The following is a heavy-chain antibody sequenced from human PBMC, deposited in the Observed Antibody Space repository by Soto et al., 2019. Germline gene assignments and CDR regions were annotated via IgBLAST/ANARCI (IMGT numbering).Heavy chain of an antibody. CDR3: ANRLPRPSGYEG. CDR1: GFSLTICVVG. J-gene: IGHJ4*03. D-gene: IGHD6-13*01. V-gene: IGHV2-5*01. Sequence: SGPTLVNPTQPLTLTCTFSGFSLTICVVGVGWIRQPPGEALEWLALIYWNDEQYYNPSLRNRLTITRDTSKNQVVLTMTNMDPVDTATYYCANRLPRPSGYEGWGQGTMVTVSS. CDR2: IYWNDEQ.